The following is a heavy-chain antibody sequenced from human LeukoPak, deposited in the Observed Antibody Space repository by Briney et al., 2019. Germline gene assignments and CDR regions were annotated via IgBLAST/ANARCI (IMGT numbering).Heavy chain of an antibody. Sequence: GGSLRLSCAASGFTFSSYGMHWVRQAPGKGLEWVAVIWYDGSNKYYADSVKGRFTISRDNSKNTLYLQMNSLRAEDTAVYYCARAGFTMVRGVIPYFDYWGQGTLVTVSS. D-gene: IGHD3-10*01. J-gene: IGHJ4*02. CDR1: GFTFSSYG. CDR3: ARAGFTMVRGVIPYFDY. V-gene: IGHV3-33*01. CDR2: IWYDGSNK.